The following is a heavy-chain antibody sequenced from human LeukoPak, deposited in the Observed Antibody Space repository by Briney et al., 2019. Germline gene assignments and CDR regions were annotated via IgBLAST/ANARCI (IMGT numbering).Heavy chain of an antibody. V-gene: IGHV5-51*01. CDR3: AKYMGSPSYYYYGMDV. CDR2: IYPGDSDT. Sequence: GESLKISCKGSGYSFTSYWIGWVRQMPGKGLEWMGVIYPGDSDTRYSPSFQGQVTISADKSISTAYLQWSSLKASDTAVYYCAKYMGSPSYYYYGMDVWGQGTTVTVSS. J-gene: IGHJ6*02. CDR1: GYSFTSYW. D-gene: IGHD6-6*01.